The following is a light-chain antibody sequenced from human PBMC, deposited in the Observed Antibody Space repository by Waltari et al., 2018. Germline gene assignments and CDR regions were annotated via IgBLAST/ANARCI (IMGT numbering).Light chain of an antibody. V-gene: IGLV3-21*03. Sequence: SYVVTQPPSVSLAPGKTATITCGADDLGRKTVCWYQQRRGQAPVLVGYDNSDRSPGVPERFSGSNSGDTATLTISRVEVGDEADFYCQVWDSTTDHAIFGGGTKLTVL. CDR1: DLGRKT. CDR2: DNS. CDR3: QVWDSTTDHAI. J-gene: IGLJ2*01.